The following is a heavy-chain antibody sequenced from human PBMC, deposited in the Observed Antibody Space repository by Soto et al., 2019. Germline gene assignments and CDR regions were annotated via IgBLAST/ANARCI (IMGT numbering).Heavy chain of an antibody. Sequence: PSETLSLTCTVSGGSISSSSYYWGWIRQPPGKGLEWIGSIYSGGSTYYNPSLKSRVTISVDTSKNQFSLKLSSVTAADTAVYYCASRVYGAPLWGQGTLVTSPQ. CDR2: IYSGGST. D-gene: IGHD3-10*01. CDR3: ASRVYGAPL. CDR1: GGSISSSSYY. J-gene: IGHJ4*02. V-gene: IGHV4-39*01.